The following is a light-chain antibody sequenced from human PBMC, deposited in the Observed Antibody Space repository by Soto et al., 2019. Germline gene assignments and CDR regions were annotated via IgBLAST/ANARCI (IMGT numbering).Light chain of an antibody. CDR2: GAS. Sequence: EIVLTQSPGTLSLSPGERATLSCRASQSVSSSYLAWYQQKPGQAPRLLIYGASSRATGIPDTFSGSGSGTDSTLTISRLEPEDFAVYYCQQYGSSPTFGQGTRLEIK. V-gene: IGKV3-20*01. CDR1: QSVSSSY. CDR3: QQYGSSPT. J-gene: IGKJ5*01.